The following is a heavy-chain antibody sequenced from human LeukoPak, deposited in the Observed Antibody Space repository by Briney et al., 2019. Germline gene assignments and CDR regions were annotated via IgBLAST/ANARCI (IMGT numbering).Heavy chain of an antibody. J-gene: IGHJ6*03. CDR2: MNPNSGNT. CDR1: GYTFTSYD. V-gene: IGHV1-8*03. Sequence: ASVKVSCKASGYTFTSYDINWVRQATGQGLEWMGWMNPNSGNTGYAQKFQGRVTITRNTSISTAYMELSSLRSEDTAVYYCARSYSSSWYWSEQYYYYYMDVWGKGTTVTVSS. D-gene: IGHD6-13*01. CDR3: ARSYSSSWYWSEQYYYYYMDV.